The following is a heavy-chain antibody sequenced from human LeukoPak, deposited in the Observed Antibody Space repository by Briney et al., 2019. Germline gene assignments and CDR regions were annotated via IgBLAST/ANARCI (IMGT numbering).Heavy chain of an antibody. CDR2: IYYSGST. D-gene: IGHD3/OR15-3a*01. CDR3: ARRTGYYDGFDY. CDR1: GGSISSYY. J-gene: IGHJ4*02. Sequence: SETLSLTCTVSGGSISSYYWSWIRQPPEKGLEWIGYIYYSGSTNYNPSLKSRVTISVDTSKNQFSLKVSSVTAADTAVYYCARRTGYYDGFDYWGQGALVTVSS. V-gene: IGHV4-59*01.